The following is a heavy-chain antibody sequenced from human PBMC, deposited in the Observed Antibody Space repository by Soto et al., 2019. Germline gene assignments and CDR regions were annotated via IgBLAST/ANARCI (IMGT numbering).Heavy chain of an antibody. J-gene: IGHJ5*02. V-gene: IGHV4-39*01. CDR3: ARQSGVVVINFYWFDP. Sequence: SETLSLTCTVSGGSISSSSYYWGWIRQPPGKGLEWIGSIYYSGSTYYNPSLKSRVTISVDTSKNQFSLKLSSVTAADTAVYYCARQSGVVVINFYWFDPWGQGTLVTVSS. CDR2: IYYSGST. D-gene: IGHD3-22*01. CDR1: GGSISSSSYY.